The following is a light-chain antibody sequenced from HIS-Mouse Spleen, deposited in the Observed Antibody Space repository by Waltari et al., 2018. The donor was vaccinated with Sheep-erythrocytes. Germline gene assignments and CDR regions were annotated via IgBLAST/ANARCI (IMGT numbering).Light chain of an antibody. Sequence: DIQMMQSPSSVSASVGDRVTITCRASQGISSWLAWYRQKPGKAPKLLIYAASRFSGSGSGTDFTLTISSLQPEDFATYYCQQANSFPYTFGQGTKLEIK. CDR3: QQANSFPYT. CDR2: AA. J-gene: IGKJ2*01. V-gene: IGKV1-12*01. CDR1: QGISSW.